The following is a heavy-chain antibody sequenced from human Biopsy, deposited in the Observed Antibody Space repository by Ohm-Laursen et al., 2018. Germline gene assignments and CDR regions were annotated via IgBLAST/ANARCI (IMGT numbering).Heavy chain of an antibody. V-gene: IGHV1-69*06. Sequence: LVKVSCKVPGGTFSNYGVNWVRQAPGQGLEWLGGNIPILGTGNYAQKFQDRVTVAADTSTSTATMELRGLRSDDTAVYYCATKLTGYFHHWGQGTLVIVSS. CDR3: ATKLTGYFHH. D-gene: IGHD3-9*01. CDR1: GGTFSNYG. J-gene: IGHJ1*01. CDR2: NIPILGTG.